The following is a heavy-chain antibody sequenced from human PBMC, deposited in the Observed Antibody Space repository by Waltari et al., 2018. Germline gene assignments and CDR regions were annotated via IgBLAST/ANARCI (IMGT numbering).Heavy chain of an antibody. CDR1: GYSLSSGYY. J-gene: IGHJ4*02. CDR3: ASPGRYFDWLQLDY. D-gene: IGHD3-9*01. V-gene: IGHV4-38-2*01. Sequence: QVQLQESGPGLVKPSETLSLTCAVSGYSLSSGYYWGWIRQPPGKGLEWIGSIYHSGSTYYNPSLKSRVTISVDTSKNQFSLKLSSVTAADTAVYYCASPGRYFDWLQLDYWGQGTLVTVSS. CDR2: IYHSGST.